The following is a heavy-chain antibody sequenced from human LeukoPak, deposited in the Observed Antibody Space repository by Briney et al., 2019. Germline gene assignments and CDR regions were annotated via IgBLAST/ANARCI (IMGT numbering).Heavy chain of an antibody. CDR1: GGTFSSYT. Sequence: SVKVSCKASGGTFSSYTISWVRQAPGQGLEWMGRIIPILGIANYAQKFQGRVTITADKSTSTAYKELSSLRSEDTAVYYCARSPPAPTVVNYHFDYWGQGTLVTDSS. J-gene: IGHJ4*02. V-gene: IGHV1-69*02. CDR2: IIPILGIA. D-gene: IGHD4-23*01. CDR3: ARSPPAPTVVNYHFDY.